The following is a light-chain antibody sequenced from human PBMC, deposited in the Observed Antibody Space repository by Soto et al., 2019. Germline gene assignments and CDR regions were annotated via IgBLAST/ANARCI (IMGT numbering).Light chain of an antibody. V-gene: IGLV3-1*01. CDR3: QAWDSSTAF. CDR1: KLGDKY. Sequence: SYELTQPPSVSVSPGQTASITCSGDKLGDKYACWYQQKPGQSPVLVIYQDSKRPSGIPERFSGSNSGNTATLTISGTQAMDGADYYCQAWDSSTAFFGGGTKLTVL. J-gene: IGLJ2*01. CDR2: QDS.